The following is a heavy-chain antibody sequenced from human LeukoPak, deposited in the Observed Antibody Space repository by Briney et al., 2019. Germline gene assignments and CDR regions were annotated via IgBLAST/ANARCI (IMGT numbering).Heavy chain of an antibody. Sequence: GESLKISCQASGYTFTNYWIGWVRHTPGKGLEWMGIIHPGDSDTRYRTSFQGQVTMSVDESTSTPYLHWTILKASDTAIYYCARHAGYCTGGKCYSFYYFDYWGQGTLVTVSS. CDR3: ARHAGYCTGGKCYSFYYFDY. D-gene: IGHD2-15*01. CDR1: GYTFTNYW. V-gene: IGHV5-51*01. J-gene: IGHJ4*02. CDR2: IHPGDSDT.